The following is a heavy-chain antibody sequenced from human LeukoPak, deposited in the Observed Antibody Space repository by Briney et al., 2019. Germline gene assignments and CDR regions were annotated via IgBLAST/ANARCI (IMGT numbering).Heavy chain of an antibody. Sequence: SVKVSCKASGGTFSSYAISWVRQAPGQGLEWMGGIIPIFGTANYAQKFQGRVTITTDESTSTAHMELSSLRSEDTAVYYCARTRGYCSGGSCYSFDYWGQGTLVTVSS. V-gene: IGHV1-69*05. CDR2: IIPIFGTA. D-gene: IGHD2-15*01. J-gene: IGHJ4*02. CDR3: ARTRGYCSGGSCYSFDY. CDR1: GGTFSSYA.